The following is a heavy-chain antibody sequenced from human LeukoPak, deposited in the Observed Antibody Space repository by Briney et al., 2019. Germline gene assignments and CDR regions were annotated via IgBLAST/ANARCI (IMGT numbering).Heavy chain of an antibody. CDR3: ARDDFWSGYSSY. CDR2: INWNGGST. V-gene: IGHV3-20*01. D-gene: IGHD3-3*01. Sequence: RPGGSLRLSCAASGFTFSSYWMSWVRQAPGKGLEWVSGINWNGGSTGYADSVKGRFTISRDNAKNSLYLQMNSLRAEDTALYHCARDDFWSGYSSYWGQGTLVTVSS. J-gene: IGHJ4*02. CDR1: GFTFSSYW.